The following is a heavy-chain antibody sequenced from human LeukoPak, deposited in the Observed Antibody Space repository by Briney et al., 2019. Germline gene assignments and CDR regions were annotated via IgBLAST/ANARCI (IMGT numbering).Heavy chain of an antibody. D-gene: IGHD1-1*01. CDR3: AREDPTVVLSLDY. J-gene: IGHJ4*02. CDR2: IGITGGDT. CDR1: GFTFSSHH. Sequence: GGSLRLSRAASGFTFSSHHMSWVRQGPGKRLEWVAAIGITGGDTYHSGSVNGRFTISRDNSKNTLYLQMNSLRAEDTAVYYCAREDPTVVLSLDYWGQGTLVTVSS. V-gene: IGHV3-23*01.